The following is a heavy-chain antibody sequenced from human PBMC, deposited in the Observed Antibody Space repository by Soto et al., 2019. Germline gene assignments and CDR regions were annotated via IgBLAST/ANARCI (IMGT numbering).Heavy chain of an antibody. CDR1: GFSFTYAW. Sequence: EVQLVESGGGFVKPGGSLRLSCAASGFSFTYAWMNWVRQAPGKGLEWVGRVKSETAGGTPDYAAPVKGRFTVSRSDSQNMLYLQMNSLNTEDTAVYYCPTDLKVPNYDLSTGRSNHYYIMDVWGQGTTVTVSS. D-gene: IGHD3-9*01. CDR2: VKSETAGGTP. CDR3: PTDLKVPNYDLSTGRSNHYYIMDV. J-gene: IGHJ6*02. V-gene: IGHV3-15*07.